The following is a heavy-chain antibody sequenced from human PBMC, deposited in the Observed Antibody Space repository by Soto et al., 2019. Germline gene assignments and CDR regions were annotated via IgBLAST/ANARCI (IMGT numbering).Heavy chain of an antibody. CDR1: GGSISSYY. CDR2: IYYSGST. V-gene: IGHV4-59*12. CDR3: ARSRGIAVAGTFGYYGMDV. J-gene: IGHJ6*02. D-gene: IGHD6-19*01. Sequence: TSETLSLTCTVSGGSISSYYWSWIRQPPGKGLEWIGYIYYSGSTNYNPSLKSRVTISVDTSKNQFSLKLSSVTAADTAVYYCARSRGIAVAGTFGYYGMDVWGQGTTVTVSS.